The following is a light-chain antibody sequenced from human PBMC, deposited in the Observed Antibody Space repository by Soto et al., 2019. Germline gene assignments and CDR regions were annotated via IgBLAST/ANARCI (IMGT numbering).Light chain of an antibody. J-gene: IGKJ1*01. Sequence: EIVMTQSPATLSVSPGEKATLSCRAIQIVSSNLAWYQQKPGQAPRLLIYGASTRATGIPARFSGSGSGTEFTLTISSLQSEDFAVYYCQQYNNWPPLTFGQGTKV. CDR3: QQYNNWPPLT. CDR2: GAS. CDR1: QIVSSN. V-gene: IGKV3-15*01.